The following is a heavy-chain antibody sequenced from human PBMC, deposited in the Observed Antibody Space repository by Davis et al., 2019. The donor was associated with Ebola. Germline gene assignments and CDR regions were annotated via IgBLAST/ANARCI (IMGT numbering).Heavy chain of an antibody. V-gene: IGHV4-59*08. Sequence: GSLRLSCTVSGGSISSYYWSWIRQPPGKGLEWIGYIYYSGSTNYNPSLKSRVTISVDTSKNQFSLKLSSVTAADTAVYYCARRSYGGVDYWGQGTLVTVSS. CDR3: ARRSYGGVDY. J-gene: IGHJ4*02. CDR1: GGSISSYY. D-gene: IGHD4/OR15-4a*01. CDR2: IYYSGST.